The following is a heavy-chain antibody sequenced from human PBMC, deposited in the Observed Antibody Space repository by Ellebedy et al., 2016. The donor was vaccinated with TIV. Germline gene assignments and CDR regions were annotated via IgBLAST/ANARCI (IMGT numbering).Heavy chain of an antibody. Sequence: GESLKISCAASGFTVSSNYMNWVRQAPGKGLEWVSVIYSGADGGDTYYADSVKGRFTIPRDNSTNTLYLQMNSLRAEDTAVYYCATDAADSGGKFDYWGQGALVTVSS. D-gene: IGHD4-23*01. CDR2: IYSGADGGDT. V-gene: IGHV3-53*01. J-gene: IGHJ4*02. CDR1: GFTVSSNY. CDR3: ATDAADSGGKFDY.